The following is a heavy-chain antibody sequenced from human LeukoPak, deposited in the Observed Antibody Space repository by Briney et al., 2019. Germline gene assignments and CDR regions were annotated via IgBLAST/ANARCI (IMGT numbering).Heavy chain of an antibody. CDR3: AKDTSNGYSDSYYSMDV. J-gene: IGHJ6*02. Sequence: GGSLRLSCAASGFTFSSYAMSWVRQAPGKGLEWVSTISGSGGSTYYADSVKGRFTISRDNSKNTLYLQMNSLRADDTAVYYCAKDTSNGYSDSYYSMDVWGQGTTVTVSS. CDR2: ISGSGGST. V-gene: IGHV3-23*01. D-gene: IGHD2-8*01. CDR1: GFTFSSYA.